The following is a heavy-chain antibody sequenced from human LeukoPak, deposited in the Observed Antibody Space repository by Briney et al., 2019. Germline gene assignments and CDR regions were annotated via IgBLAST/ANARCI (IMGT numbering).Heavy chain of an antibody. J-gene: IGHJ6*03. CDR1: GFTLSSYG. V-gene: IGHV3-30*02. Sequence: GGSLRLSCAASGFTLSSYGMHWVRQAPGKGLEWVAYIQYDGGNEQYADSVKGRFSISRDSSKNILYLQLNSLRAEDTAVYYCAKDRCSNGIGCYYYYMDVWGKGTTVTISS. CDR3: AKDRCSNGIGCYYYYMDV. D-gene: IGHD2-8*01. CDR2: IQYDGGNE.